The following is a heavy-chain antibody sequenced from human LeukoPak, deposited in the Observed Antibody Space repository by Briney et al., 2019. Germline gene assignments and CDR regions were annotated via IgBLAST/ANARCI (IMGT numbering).Heavy chain of an antibody. D-gene: IGHD6-19*01. Sequence: GASVKVSWKASGYTFTNYDINWVRQATGQGLEWMGWMNPNSGNTGYAQKFQGRVTITRNTSISTAYMELSSLRSEDTAVYYCARVGYDSSGWYPNLDYWGQGTLVTVSP. J-gene: IGHJ4*02. CDR2: MNPNSGNT. CDR3: ARVGYDSSGWYPNLDY. V-gene: IGHV1-8*03. CDR1: GYTFTNYD.